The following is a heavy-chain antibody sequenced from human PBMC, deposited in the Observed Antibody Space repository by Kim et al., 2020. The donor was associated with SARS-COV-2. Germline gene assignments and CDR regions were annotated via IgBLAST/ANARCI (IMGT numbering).Heavy chain of an antibody. J-gene: IGHJ2*01. V-gene: IGHV1-46*01. Sequence: FQGRVTMTRDTSTSTVYMELSSLRSEDTAVYYCARDTAYSSSWSNWYFDLWGRGTLVTVSS. CDR3: ARDTAYSSSWSNWYFDL. D-gene: IGHD6-13*01.